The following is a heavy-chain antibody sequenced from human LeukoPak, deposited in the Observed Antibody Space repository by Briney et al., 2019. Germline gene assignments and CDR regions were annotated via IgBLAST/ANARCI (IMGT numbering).Heavy chain of an antibody. J-gene: IGHJ4*02. CDR2: INAYNGDT. V-gene: IGHV1-18*01. CDR1: NYTFTSYD. Sequence: ASVKVSCKASNYTFTSYDMSWVRQAPGQGLEWMAWINAYNGDTNYAQKFQGRVTLTTDTPTSTAYMELRSLRSEDTAVYYCARDGSGVWFDYWGQGTLVTVSS. D-gene: IGHD3-10*01. CDR3: ARDGSGVWFDY.